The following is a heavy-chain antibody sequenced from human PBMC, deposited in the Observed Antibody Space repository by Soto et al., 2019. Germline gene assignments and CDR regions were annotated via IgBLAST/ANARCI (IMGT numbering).Heavy chain of an antibody. CDR2: ISYDGSNK. V-gene: IGHV3-30*18. Sequence: GGSLRLSCAASGFTFSSYGMHWVRQAPGKGLEWVAVISYDGSNKYYADSVKGRFTISRDNSKNTLYLQMNSLRAEDTAVYYCAKDRGTMVRGVIIAAAPYYYGMDVWGQGTTVTVSS. CDR3: AKDRGTMVRGVIIAAAPYYYGMDV. CDR1: GFTFSSYG. J-gene: IGHJ6*02. D-gene: IGHD3-10*01.